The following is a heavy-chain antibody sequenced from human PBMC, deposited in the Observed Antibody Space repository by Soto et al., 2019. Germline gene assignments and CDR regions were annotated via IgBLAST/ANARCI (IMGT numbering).Heavy chain of an antibody. CDR3: AKESGYYDSSCSKDY. Sequence: GGSLRLSCAASGFTFSSYAMSWVRQAPGKGLEWVSAISGSGGSTYYADSVKGRFTISRDNSKNTLYLQMHSLRAEDTSVYYCAKESGYYDSSCSKDYWGQGTLVTVSS. D-gene: IGHD3-22*01. CDR2: ISGSGGST. J-gene: IGHJ4*02. V-gene: IGHV3-23*01. CDR1: GFTFSSYA.